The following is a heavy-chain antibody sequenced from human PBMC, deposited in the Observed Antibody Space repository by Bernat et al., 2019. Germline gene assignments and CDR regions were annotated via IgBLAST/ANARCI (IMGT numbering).Heavy chain of an antibody. CDR2: IYYTGKT. CDR1: GGSISSSAYY. J-gene: IGHJ4*02. V-gene: IGHV4-39*01. Sequence: QLQLQESGPGLVTPSETLSVTCTVSGGSISSSAYYWAWVRQPPGKGLEWIGSIYYTGKTYYSPSLKSRATISVDTSNNQFSLKLASVSAADTAVYYCSRENEGSSDRYWGQGTLVTVSS. CDR3: SRENEGSSDRY. D-gene: IGHD6-25*01.